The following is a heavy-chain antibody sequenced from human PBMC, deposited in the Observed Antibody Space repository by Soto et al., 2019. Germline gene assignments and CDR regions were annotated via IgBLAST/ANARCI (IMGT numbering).Heavy chain of an antibody. J-gene: IGHJ4*02. V-gene: IGHV3-48*01. CDR1: GFTFSIFN. Sequence: PGGSLRLSCAASGFTFSIFNMNWVRQAPGKGLEWVSDISSGSSNIHYADSVKGRFTVSRDNANNSLYLQMNSLRAEDTAVYYCARDALYYDILTGPFDYWGQGTLVTVSS. CDR2: ISSGSSNI. D-gene: IGHD3-9*01. CDR3: ARDALYYDILTGPFDY.